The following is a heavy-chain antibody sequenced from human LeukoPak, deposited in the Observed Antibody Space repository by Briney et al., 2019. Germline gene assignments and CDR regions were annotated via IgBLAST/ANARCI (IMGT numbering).Heavy chain of an antibody. CDR1: GFTLSSYA. V-gene: IGHV3-23*01. Sequence: GGSLRLSCAASGFTLSSYAMSWVRQAPGKGLEWVSAISGSGGSTYYADSVKGRFTISRDNSKNTLYLQMNSLRAEDTAVYYCAKDSDIVATIGWFDPWGQGTLVTVSS. D-gene: IGHD5-12*01. CDR2: ISGSGGST. J-gene: IGHJ5*02. CDR3: AKDSDIVATIGWFDP.